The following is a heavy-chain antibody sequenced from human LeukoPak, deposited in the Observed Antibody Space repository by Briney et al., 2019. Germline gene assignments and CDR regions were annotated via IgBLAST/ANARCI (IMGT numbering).Heavy chain of an antibody. CDR3: ARDWPGAYCGGDCYENWLDP. CDR2: INPSVGST. CDR1: GYTFTIYY. Sequence: GASVKVSCKASGYTFTIYYMHWVRQAPGLGLEWMGIINPSVGSTSYAQKFQGRVTMTRDTSTGTVYMELSSPRSEDTAIYYCARDWPGAYCGGDCYENWLDPWGQGTLVTVSS. J-gene: IGHJ5*02. D-gene: IGHD2-21*02. V-gene: IGHV1-46*01.